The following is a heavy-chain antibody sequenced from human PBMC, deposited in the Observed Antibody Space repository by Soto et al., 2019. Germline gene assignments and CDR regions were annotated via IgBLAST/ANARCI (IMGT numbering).Heavy chain of an antibody. CDR3: ARDGYGGRSDGFDV. D-gene: IGHD1-26*01. CDR1: GFTFGACT. CDR2: ISYDGNSE. V-gene: IGHV3-30*09. J-gene: IGHJ3*01. Sequence: QMHLVESGGGVVQPGRSLRLSCAASGFTFGACTMHWVRQAPGKGLEWVAAISYDGNSERYTDSVKGRFAVSRDNPKSAMYLQMNSLRPDDTAVYYCARDGYGGRSDGFDVWGQGTKVTVSS.